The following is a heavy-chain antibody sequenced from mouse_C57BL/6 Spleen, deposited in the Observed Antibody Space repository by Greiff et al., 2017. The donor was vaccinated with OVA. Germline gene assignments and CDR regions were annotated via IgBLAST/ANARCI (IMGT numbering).Heavy chain of an antibody. Sequence: EVQLVESEGGLVQPGSSMKLSCTASGFTFSDYYMAWVRQVPEKGLEWVANINYDGSSTYYLDSLKSRFIISRDNAKNILYLQMSSLTSEDTATYYCARDYGSSYGYFDVWGTGTTVTVSS. J-gene: IGHJ1*03. CDR3: ARDYGSSYGYFDV. CDR2: INYDGSST. CDR1: GFTFSDYY. D-gene: IGHD1-1*01. V-gene: IGHV5-16*01.